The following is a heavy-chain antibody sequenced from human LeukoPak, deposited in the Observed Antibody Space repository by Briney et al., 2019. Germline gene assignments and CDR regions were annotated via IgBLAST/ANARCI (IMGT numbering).Heavy chain of an antibody. CDR1: GFTFSSNY. CDR3: ARVSGRPRAFDY. J-gene: IGHJ4*02. V-gene: IGHV3-53*01. Sequence: GGSLRLSCAASGFTFSSNYMSWVRQAPGKGLEWVSVIYSGGSTYYADSVKGRFTISRDNSKNTLYLQMNSLRAEDTAVYYCARVSGRPRAFDYWGQGTLVTVSS. CDR2: IYSGGST.